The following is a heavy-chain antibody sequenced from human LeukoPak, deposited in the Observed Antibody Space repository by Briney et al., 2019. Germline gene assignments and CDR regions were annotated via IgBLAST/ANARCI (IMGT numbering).Heavy chain of an antibody. CDR3: AREGYQLLTAFDD. Sequence: GGSLRLSCAASGFTFSSYAMHWVRQAPGKGLEWVAVISYDGSNKYYADSVKGRFTISRDNSKNTLYLQMNSLRAEATAVYYCAREGYQLLTAFDDWGQGTLVTVSS. D-gene: IGHD2-2*01. V-gene: IGHV3-30-3*01. CDR1: GFTFSSYA. J-gene: IGHJ4*02. CDR2: ISYDGSNK.